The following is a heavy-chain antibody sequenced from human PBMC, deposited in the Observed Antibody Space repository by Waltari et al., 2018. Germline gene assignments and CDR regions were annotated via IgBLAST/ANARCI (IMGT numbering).Heavy chain of an antibody. D-gene: IGHD6-13*01. J-gene: IGHJ4*02. Sequence: QVQLQESGPGLVKPSQTLSLTCPGSGGSISSGDYYWSWIRQPAGKGLEWIGYIYYSGSTYYNPSLKSRVTISVDTSKNQFSLKLSSVTAADTAVYYCARAPFRSSWTPYDLDYWGQGTLVTVSS. CDR1: GGSISSGDYY. V-gene: IGHV4-30-4*01. CDR3: ARAPFRSSWTPYDLDY. CDR2: IYYSGST.